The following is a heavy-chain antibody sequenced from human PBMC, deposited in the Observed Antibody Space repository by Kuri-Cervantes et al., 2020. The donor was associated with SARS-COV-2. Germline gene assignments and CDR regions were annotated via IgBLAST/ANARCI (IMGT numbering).Heavy chain of an antibody. CDR1: GFTFSSYA. CDR3: AREQTTPVDTAMADLFDY. J-gene: IGHJ4*02. Sequence: GESPKISCAASGFTFSSYAMHWVRQAPGKGLEWVAVISYDGSNKYYADSVKGRFTISRDNSKNTLYLQMNSLRAEDTAVYYCAREQTTPVDTAMADLFDYWGQGTLVTVSS. CDR2: ISYDGSNK. V-gene: IGHV3-30-3*01. D-gene: IGHD5-18*01.